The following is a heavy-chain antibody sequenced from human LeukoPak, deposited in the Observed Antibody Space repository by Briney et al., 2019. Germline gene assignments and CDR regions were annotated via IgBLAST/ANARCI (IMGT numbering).Heavy chain of an antibody. CDR2: ISGSGGST. D-gene: IGHD2-21*02. CDR1: GFTFGNYA. Sequence: GGSLRLSCTASGFTFGNYAVSWVRQAPGKGLEWVSAISGSGGSTYYADSVKGRFTISRDNSKNTLYLQMNSLRAEDTAVYYCAKEHLPVVVTAATTDYWGQGTLVTVSS. J-gene: IGHJ4*02. V-gene: IGHV3-23*01. CDR3: AKEHLPVVVTAATTDY.